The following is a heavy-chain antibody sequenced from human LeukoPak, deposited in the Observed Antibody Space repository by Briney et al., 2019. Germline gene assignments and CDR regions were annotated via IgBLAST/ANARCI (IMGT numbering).Heavy chain of an antibody. CDR2: IYPGDSDT. CDR1: GYSFTSYW. D-gene: IGHD3-22*01. J-gene: IGHJ3*02. V-gene: IGHV5-51*01. Sequence: GESLKISCKGSGYSFTSYWIGWLRQMPGKGLEWMGIIYPGDSDTRYSPSFQGQVTISADKSISTAYLQWSSLKASDTAMYYCARQGVEDSSGYSLGFSAFDIWGQGTMVTVSS. CDR3: ARQGVEDSSGYSLGFSAFDI.